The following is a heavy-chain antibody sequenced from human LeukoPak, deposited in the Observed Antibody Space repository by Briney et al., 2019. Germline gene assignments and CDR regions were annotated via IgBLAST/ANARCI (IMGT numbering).Heavy chain of an antibody. V-gene: IGHV4-59*01. J-gene: IGHJ6*03. CDR1: GGSISSYY. Sequence: SETLSLTCTVSGGSISSYYWTWIRQPPGKGLEWIGYMYDSGSTNYNPSLKSRVAISVDTSKNQFSLKLSSVTAADTAVYYCAHSSSGRGNYMDVWGKGTTVTVSS. D-gene: IGHD6-13*01. CDR3: AHSSSGRGNYMDV. CDR2: MYDSGST.